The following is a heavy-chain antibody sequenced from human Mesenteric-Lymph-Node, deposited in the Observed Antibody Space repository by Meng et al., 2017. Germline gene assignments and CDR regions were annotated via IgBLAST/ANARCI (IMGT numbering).Heavy chain of an antibody. CDR3: ARPPGAYYYESSDAENFQH. CDR1: GFTFSSYA. Sequence: GESLKISCAASGFTFSSYAMHWVRQAPGKGLEWVAVISYDGSNKYYADSVKGRFTISRDDSKNTLYLQMNSLRAEDTAVYYYARPPGAYYYESSDAENFQHWGQGTLVTVSS. V-gene: IGHV3-30*01. D-gene: IGHD3-22*01. CDR2: ISYDGSNK. J-gene: IGHJ1*01.